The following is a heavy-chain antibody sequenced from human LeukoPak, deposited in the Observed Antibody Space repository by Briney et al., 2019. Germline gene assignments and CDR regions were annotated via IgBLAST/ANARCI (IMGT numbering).Heavy chain of an antibody. Sequence: PGGSLRLSCAASGFTFSSYAMSWVRQAPGKGLEWVSTFSGGSTFYADSVKGRFTISRDNSKNTLYLQMKSLRAEDTAVYFCAKDLSEHDSSGYNFLSFDFWGQGTRVTVSS. CDR1: GFTFSSYA. V-gene: IGHV3-23*01. CDR2: FSGGST. J-gene: IGHJ4*02. D-gene: IGHD3-22*01. CDR3: AKDLSEHDSSGYNFLSFDF.